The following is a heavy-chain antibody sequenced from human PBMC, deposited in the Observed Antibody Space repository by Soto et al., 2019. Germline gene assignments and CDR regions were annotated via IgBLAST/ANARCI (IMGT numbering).Heavy chain of an antibody. CDR1: GFTFSSYA. V-gene: IGHV3-23*01. Sequence: GGALRLSCAASGFTFSSYAMSSVRPAPGKGLEWVSAISGSGGSTYYADSVKGRFTISRDNSKNTLYLQMNSMSAEETAVYYCATDLSSIAVAALDYWRQGTLVSVSS. CDR2: ISGSGGST. D-gene: IGHD6-19*01. J-gene: IGHJ4*02. CDR3: ATDLSSIAVAALDY.